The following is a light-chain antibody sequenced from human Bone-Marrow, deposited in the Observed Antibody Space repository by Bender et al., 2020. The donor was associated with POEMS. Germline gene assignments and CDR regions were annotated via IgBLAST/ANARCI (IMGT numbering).Light chain of an antibody. CDR2: DND. J-gene: IGLJ3*02. CDR1: SSNIGINY. Sequence: QSVLTQPPSVSAAPGQKVTISCSGSSSNIGINYVAWYQKVPGRAPKLIIIDNDNRPFGIPVRFSGSKSGTSATLGSTGLQAADEAEYFCGTWDSSLNVGVFGGGTKLTVL. CDR3: GTWDSSLNVGV. V-gene: IGLV1-51*01.